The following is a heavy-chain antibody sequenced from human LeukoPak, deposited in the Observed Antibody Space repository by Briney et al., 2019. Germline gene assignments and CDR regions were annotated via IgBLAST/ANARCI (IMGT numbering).Heavy chain of an antibody. D-gene: IGHD3-22*01. CDR2: ISAYNGNT. J-gene: IGHJ4*02. CDR1: GYTFTSYG. V-gene: IGHV1-18*01. Sequence: ASVKVSCLASGYTFTSYGISWVRQAPGQGLEWVGWISAYNGNTNYAQKLQGRVTMTRDTSISTAYMELNWLRYDDTAVYLCARLATFYYDSSGNYYKEGYFDYWGQGTLVTVSS. CDR3: ARLATFYYDSSGNYYKEGYFDY.